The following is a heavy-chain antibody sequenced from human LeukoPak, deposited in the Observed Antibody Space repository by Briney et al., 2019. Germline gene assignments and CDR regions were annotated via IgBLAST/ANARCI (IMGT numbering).Heavy chain of an antibody. CDR3: ARDLWSEHYDILTGYYGAFDI. J-gene: IGHJ3*02. CDR2: ISSGGKYI. D-gene: IGHD3-9*01. V-gene: IGHV3-21*01. CDR1: EFTFRTYS. Sequence: GGSLRLSCAASEFTFRTYSMNWVRQAPGKGLEWVSSISSGGKYIYYADSVKGRFTISRDNAKNSLFLQMNSLRVEDTAVYYCARDLWSEHYDILTGYYGAFDIWGQGTMVTVSS.